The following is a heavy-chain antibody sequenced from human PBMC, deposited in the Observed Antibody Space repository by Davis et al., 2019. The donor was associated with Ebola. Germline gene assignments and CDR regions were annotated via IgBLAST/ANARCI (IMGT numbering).Heavy chain of an antibody. Sequence: HSQTLSLTCAISGDSVSSSGAAWIWIRQSPSRGLEWLGRTYYNSKWYKDYAVSLKSRITINPDTSKNQFSLQLNSVTPEDTAVYYCARGWFKSGMDVWGQGTTVTVSS. CDR2: TYYNSKWYK. CDR3: ARGWFKSGMDV. D-gene: IGHD6-19*01. V-gene: IGHV6-1*01. CDR1: GDSVSSSGAA. J-gene: IGHJ6*02.